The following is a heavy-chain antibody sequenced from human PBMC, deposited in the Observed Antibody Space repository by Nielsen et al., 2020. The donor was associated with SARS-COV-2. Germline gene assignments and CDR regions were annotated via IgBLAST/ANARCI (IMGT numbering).Heavy chain of an antibody. V-gene: IGHV1-69*04. D-gene: IGHD6-13*01. CDR2: IIPIVGIV. J-gene: IGHJ5*02. Sequence: SVKVSCKASGGTFSSYTITWVRQAPGQGLEWMGRIIPIVGIVNYAQKFQGRVTITADKSTSTAYMELSSLRSEDTAVYYCARDPSRRIAAAENWFDPWGQGTLVTVSS. CDR3: ARDPSRRIAAAENWFDP. CDR1: GGTFSSYT.